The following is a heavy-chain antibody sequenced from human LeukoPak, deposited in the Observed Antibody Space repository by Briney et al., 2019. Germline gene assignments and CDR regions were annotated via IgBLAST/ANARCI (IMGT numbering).Heavy chain of an antibody. CDR3: AREASGYDSAFDY. V-gene: IGHV1-18*01. Sequence: GASVKVSCKASGYSFSNYGIAWLRQAPGQGLEWVAWISTFNDNTNYAQKLQGRVTLTTDTSTSTVYMEMRSLRSDDTAMYYCAREASGYDSAFDYWGQGTLVTVSS. CDR1: GYSFSNYG. J-gene: IGHJ4*02. D-gene: IGHD5-12*01. CDR2: ISTFNDNT.